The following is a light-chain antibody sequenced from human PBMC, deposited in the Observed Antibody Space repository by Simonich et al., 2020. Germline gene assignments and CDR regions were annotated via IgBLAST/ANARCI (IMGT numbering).Light chain of an antibody. CDR2: VNN. CDR1: HSNIGNNY. CDR3: GTWDSSLSAGV. Sequence: QSVLTQPPSVSAAPGQKVPISFSGSHSNIGNNYVSWYQQLPGTAPKLLIYVNNKRPSGITDRFSGSKSGTSATLGITGLQTGDEAEYYCGTWDSSLSAGVFGGGTKLTVL. J-gene: IGLJ2*01. V-gene: IGLV1-51*01.